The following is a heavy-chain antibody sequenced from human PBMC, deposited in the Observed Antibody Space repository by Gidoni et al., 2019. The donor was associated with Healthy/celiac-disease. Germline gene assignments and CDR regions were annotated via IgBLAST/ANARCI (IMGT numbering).Heavy chain of an antibody. D-gene: IGHD3-3*01. CDR1: GFTFSSYA. Sequence: EVQLLESGGGLVQPGGSLRLPCAASGFTFSSYAMSWVRQAPGKGLEWVSAISGSGGSTYYADSVKGRFTISRDNSKNTLYLQMNSLRAEDTAVYYCAKGGIFGVDFDYWGQGTLVTVSS. CDR2: ISGSGGST. CDR3: AKGGIFGVDFDY. J-gene: IGHJ4*02. V-gene: IGHV3-23*01.